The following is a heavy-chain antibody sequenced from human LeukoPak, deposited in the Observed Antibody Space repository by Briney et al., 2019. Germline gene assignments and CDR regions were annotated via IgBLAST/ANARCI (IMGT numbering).Heavy chain of an antibody. CDR3: ARDLPHSYYDFWSGYYRGDY. CDR2: ISAYNGNT. J-gene: IGHJ4*02. CDR1: VYTFTSYG. D-gene: IGHD3-3*01. Sequence: ASVKVSCKASVYTFTSYGISWVRQAPGQGLEWMGWISAYNGNTNYAQKLQGRVTMTTDTSTSTAYMELRSLRSDDTAVYYCARDLPHSYYDFWSGYYRGDYWGQGTLVTVSS. V-gene: IGHV1-18*01.